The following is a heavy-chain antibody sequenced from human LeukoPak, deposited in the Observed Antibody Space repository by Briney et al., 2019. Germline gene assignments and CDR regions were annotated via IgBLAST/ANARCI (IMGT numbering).Heavy chain of an antibody. CDR2: IYSGGST. V-gene: IGHV3-53*01. CDR1: GFTVSSNY. CDR3: ARSGGCSSTSCYSRLDAFDI. Sequence: GGSLRLSCAASGFTVSSNYMSWVRQAPGKGLEWVSVIYSGGSTCYADSVKGRFTISRDNSKNTLYLQMNSLRAEDTAVYYCARSGGCSSTSCYSRLDAFDIWGQGAMVTVSS. J-gene: IGHJ3*02. D-gene: IGHD2-2*02.